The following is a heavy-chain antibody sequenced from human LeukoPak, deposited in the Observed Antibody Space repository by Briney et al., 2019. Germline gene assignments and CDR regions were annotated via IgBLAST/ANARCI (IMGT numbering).Heavy chain of an antibody. Sequence: GGSLRLSCAASGFTFSSYAMHWVRQAPGKGLEYVSAISSNGGSTYYANSVKGRFTISRDNSKNTLYLQMNSLRAEDTAVYYCARGAPQWLVHRGYFDYWGQGTLVTVSS. CDR2: ISSNGGST. CDR1: GFTFSSYA. J-gene: IGHJ4*02. D-gene: IGHD6-19*01. V-gene: IGHV3-64*01. CDR3: ARGAPQWLVHRGYFDY.